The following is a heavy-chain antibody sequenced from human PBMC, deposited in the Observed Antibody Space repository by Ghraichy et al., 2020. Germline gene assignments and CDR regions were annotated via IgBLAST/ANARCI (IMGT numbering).Heavy chain of an antibody. Sequence: GGSLRLSCAASGFTFSSYWMSWVRQAPGKGLEWVANIKQDGSEKYYVDSVKGRFTISRDNAKNSLYLQMNSLRAEDTAVYYCAREPQGSLYHPNFDYWGQGTLVTVSS. CDR2: IKQDGSEK. D-gene: IGHD2-2*02. CDR1: GFTFSSYW. CDR3: AREPQGSLYHPNFDY. V-gene: IGHV3-7*01. J-gene: IGHJ4*02.